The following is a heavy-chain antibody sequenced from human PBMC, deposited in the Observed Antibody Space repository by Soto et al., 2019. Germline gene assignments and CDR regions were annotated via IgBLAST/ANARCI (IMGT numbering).Heavy chain of an antibody. J-gene: IGHJ4*02. Sequence: PEETLSLTCAVSGGSISSSNWWSWVRQPPGKGLEWIGEIYHSGSTNYNPSLKSRVTISVDKSKNQFSLKLSSVTAADTAVYYCARGPPGVSWDLPDEEWGQGTLVPVSP. CDR1: GGSISSSNW. D-gene: IGHD1-26*01. CDR2: IYHSGST. V-gene: IGHV4-4*02. CDR3: ARGPPGVSWDLPDEE.